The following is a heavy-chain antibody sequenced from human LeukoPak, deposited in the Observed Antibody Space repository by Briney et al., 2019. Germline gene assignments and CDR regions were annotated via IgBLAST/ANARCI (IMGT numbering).Heavy chain of an antibody. CDR2: IIPILGIA. CDR3: ASPYSSGWYGPNWYFDL. D-gene: IGHD6-19*01. Sequence: ASVKVSCKASGYTFTSYGISWVRQAPGQGLEWMGRIIPILGIANYAQKFQGRVTITADKSTSTAYMELSSLRSEDTAVYYCASPYSSGWYGPNWYFDLWGRGTLVTVSS. J-gene: IGHJ2*01. V-gene: IGHV1-69*04. CDR1: GYTFTSYG.